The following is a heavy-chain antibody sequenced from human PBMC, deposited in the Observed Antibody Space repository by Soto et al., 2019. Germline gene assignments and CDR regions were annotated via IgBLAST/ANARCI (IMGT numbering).Heavy chain of an antibody. Sequence: ASVKVCCKASGYTFTSYYMHWVRQAPGQGLEWMGIINPSGGSTSYAQKFQGRVTMTRDTSTSTVYMELSSLRSEDTAVYYCARESYDSSGYSTNYYYYGMDVWGQGTTVTVS. CDR3: ARESYDSSGYSTNYYYYGMDV. J-gene: IGHJ6*02. CDR2: INPSGGST. CDR1: GYTFTSYY. V-gene: IGHV1-46*01. D-gene: IGHD3-22*01.